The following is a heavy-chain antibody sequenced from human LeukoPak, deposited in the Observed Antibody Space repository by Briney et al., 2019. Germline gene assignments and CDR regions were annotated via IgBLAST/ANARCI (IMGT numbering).Heavy chain of an antibody. CDR2: INHSGST. J-gene: IGHJ4*02. D-gene: IGHD5-12*01. CDR3: ARGLRAATIWSPRPYYFDY. V-gene: IGHV4-34*01. CDR1: GGSFSGYY. Sequence: SETLSLTCAVYGGSFSGYYWSWIRQPPGKGLEWIGEINHSGSTNYNPSLKGRVTISVDTSKNQFSLKLSSVTAADTAVYYCARGLRAATIWSPRPYYFDYWGQGTLVTVSS.